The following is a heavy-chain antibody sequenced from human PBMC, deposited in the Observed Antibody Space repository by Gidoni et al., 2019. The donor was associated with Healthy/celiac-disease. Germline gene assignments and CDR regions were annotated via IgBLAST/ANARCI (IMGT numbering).Heavy chain of an antibody. CDR1: GFTFSSYW. J-gene: IGHJ4*02. V-gene: IGHV3-74*01. CDR2: INSDGSST. CDR3: ARDLDSAYYYDIPGS. Sequence: EVQLVESGGGLVQPGGSLRLYCAASGFTFSSYWRHWVRQAPGKGLVWVPRINSDGSSTSYADSVKGRFTISRDNAKNTLYLQMNSLRAEDTAVYYCARDLDSAYYYDIPGSWGQGTLVTVSS. D-gene: IGHD3-22*01.